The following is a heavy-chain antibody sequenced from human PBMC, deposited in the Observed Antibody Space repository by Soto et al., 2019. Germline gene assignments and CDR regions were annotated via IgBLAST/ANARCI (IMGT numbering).Heavy chain of an antibody. J-gene: IGHJ5*02. CDR1: GASISGFY. V-gene: IGHV4-4*07. CDR2: IYATGTT. Sequence: SESLSLACTVSGASISGFYWSWIRKSAGKGLEWIGRIYATGTTDYNPSLKSRVMMSVDTSKKQFSLKLRSVTAADTAVYYCVRDGTKTLRDWFDPWGQGISVTVSS. CDR3: VRDGTKTLRDWFDP. D-gene: IGHD1-1*01.